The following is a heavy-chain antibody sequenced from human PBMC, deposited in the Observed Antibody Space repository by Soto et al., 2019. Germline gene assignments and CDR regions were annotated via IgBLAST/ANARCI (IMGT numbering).Heavy chain of an antibody. D-gene: IGHD3-3*01. Sequence: PSETLSLTCTVSGGSISSYYWSWIRQPPGKGLEWIGYIYYSGGTNYNPSLKSRVTISVDTSKNQFSLKLSSVTAADTAVYYCARRYYDFWSGSSPMYYFEYWGQGTLVTVST. CDR3: ARRYYDFWSGSSPMYYFEY. V-gene: IGHV4-59*08. CDR1: GGSISSYY. CDR2: IYYSGGT. J-gene: IGHJ4*02.